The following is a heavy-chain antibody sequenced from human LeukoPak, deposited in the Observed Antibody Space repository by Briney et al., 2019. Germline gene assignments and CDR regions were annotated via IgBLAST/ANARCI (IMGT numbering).Heavy chain of an antibody. J-gene: IGHJ6*03. CDR2: ISSSSSYI. CDR3: ARGQRAHVEWYYYMDV. D-gene: IGHD1-26*01. Sequence: GGSLRLSCAASGFTFSSYSMNWVRQAPGKGLEWVSFISSSSSYIYYADSVKGRFTISRDNSKNTLYLQMNSLRADDTAVYYCARGQRAHVEWYYYMDVWGKGTTVTVSS. CDR1: GFTFSSYS. V-gene: IGHV3-21*01.